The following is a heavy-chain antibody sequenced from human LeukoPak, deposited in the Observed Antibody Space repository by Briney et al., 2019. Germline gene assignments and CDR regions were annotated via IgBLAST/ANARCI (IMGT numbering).Heavy chain of an antibody. V-gene: IGHV4-34*01. CDR2: INHSGST. Sequence: SETLSLTCAVFGGSFSGYYWSWIRQPPGKGLEWIGEINHSGSTNYNPSLKSRLVISVDTSQNQFSLQLNSVTPEDTAVYYCARDIVPRRGYFQHWGQGTLVTVSS. CDR1: GGSFSGYY. CDR3: ARDIVPRRGYFQH. D-gene: IGHD2-15*01. J-gene: IGHJ1*01.